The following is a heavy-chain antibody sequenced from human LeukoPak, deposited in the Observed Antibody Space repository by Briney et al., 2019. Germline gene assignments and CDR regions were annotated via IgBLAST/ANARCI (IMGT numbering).Heavy chain of an antibody. CDR1: GGSFSGYY. D-gene: IGHD6-19*01. CDR3: ARDPLIAVAGTMNYYGMDV. J-gene: IGHJ6*04. Sequence: SETLSLTCAVYGGSFSGYYWSWIRQPPGKGLEWIGEINHSGSTNYNPSLKSCVTISVDTSKNQFSLKLSSVTAADTAVYYCARDPLIAVAGTMNYYGMDVWGKGTTVTVSS. V-gene: IGHV4-34*01. CDR2: INHSGST.